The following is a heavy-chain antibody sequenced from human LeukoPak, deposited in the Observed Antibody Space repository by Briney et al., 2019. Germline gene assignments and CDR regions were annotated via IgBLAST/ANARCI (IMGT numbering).Heavy chain of an antibody. CDR3: ASRTTYSSGWYDY. J-gene: IGHJ4*02. V-gene: IGHV4-34*01. CDR1: GGSFSGYY. D-gene: IGHD6-19*01. CDR2: INHSGST. Sequence: SETLSLTCAVYGGSFSGYYWIWIRQPPGKGLEWIGEINHSGSTNYNPSLKSRVTISVDTSKNQFSLKLSSVTAADTAVYYCASRTTYSSGWYDYWGQGTLVTVSS.